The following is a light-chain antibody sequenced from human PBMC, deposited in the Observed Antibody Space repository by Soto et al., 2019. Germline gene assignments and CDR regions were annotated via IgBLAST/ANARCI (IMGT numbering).Light chain of an antibody. Sequence: AIHLTQSPSSLSASVGDSVTITCRASQAIRSALDWYQQKPGKSPRLLIYDASNLERGVPSRFSGSGSGTDFTLTISNLQPEDSATYYCQQFNNYAPITFGQGTRLEIK. CDR3: QQFNNYAPIT. CDR2: DAS. V-gene: IGKV1D-13*01. CDR1: QAIRSA. J-gene: IGKJ5*01.